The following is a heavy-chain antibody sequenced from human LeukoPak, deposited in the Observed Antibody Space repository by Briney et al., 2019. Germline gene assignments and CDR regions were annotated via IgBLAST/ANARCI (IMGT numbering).Heavy chain of an antibody. J-gene: IGHJ3*02. D-gene: IGHD3-22*01. Sequence: GGSLRLSCAASGFIVSSNYMSWVRQAPGKGLEWVSIIYSDGSTYYADSVKGRFTISRDNSKNTLYLQMNSLRAEDTAVYYCARAAEYYYDSSGDDAFDIWGQGTMVTVSS. CDR2: IYSDGST. CDR1: GFIVSSNY. CDR3: ARAAEYYYDSSGDDAFDI. V-gene: IGHV3-53*05.